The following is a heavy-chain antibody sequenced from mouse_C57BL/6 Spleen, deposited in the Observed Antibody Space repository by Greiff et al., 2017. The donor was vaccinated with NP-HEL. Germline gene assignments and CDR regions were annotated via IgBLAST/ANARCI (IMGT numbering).Heavy chain of an antibody. CDR3: ARLGYDYYFDY. D-gene: IGHD2-4*01. V-gene: IGHV1-82*01. CDR2: IYPGDGDT. J-gene: IGHJ2*01. CDR1: GYAFSSSW. Sequence: QVQLQQSGPELVKPGASVKISCKASGYAFSSSWMNWVKQRPGKGLEWIGRIYPGDGDTNYNGKFKGKATLTADKSSSTAYMQLSSLTSEDSAVYFCARLGYDYYFDYWGQGTTLTVSS.